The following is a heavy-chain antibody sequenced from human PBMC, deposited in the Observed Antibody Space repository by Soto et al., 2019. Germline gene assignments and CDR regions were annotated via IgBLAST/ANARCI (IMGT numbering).Heavy chain of an antibody. Sequence: LSLTCAVSGGSISSGGYSWSWIRQPPGKGLEWIGYIYHSGSTYYNPSLKSRVTISVDRSENQFSLKLSSVTAADTAVYYCARVEQQLDGDYFDYWGQGTLVTVSS. J-gene: IGHJ4*02. D-gene: IGHD6-13*01. V-gene: IGHV4-30-2*01. CDR3: ARVEQQLDGDYFDY. CDR2: IYHSGST. CDR1: GGSISSGGYS.